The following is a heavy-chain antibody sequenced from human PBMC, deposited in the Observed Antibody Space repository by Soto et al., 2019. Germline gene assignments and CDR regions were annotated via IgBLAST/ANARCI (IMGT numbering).Heavy chain of an antibody. V-gene: IGHV3-23*01. CDR3: ARAPSLVDAFDI. D-gene: IGHD2-15*01. Sequence: PGGSLRLSCAASEFTFDNYGMHWVRQAPGKGLEWVSAISRSGDSTYYADSVKGRFSISRDNSKNTLYLQMNSLRAEDTAVYYCARAPSLVDAFDIWGQGTMVTVSS. J-gene: IGHJ3*02. CDR1: EFTFDNYG. CDR2: ISRSGDST.